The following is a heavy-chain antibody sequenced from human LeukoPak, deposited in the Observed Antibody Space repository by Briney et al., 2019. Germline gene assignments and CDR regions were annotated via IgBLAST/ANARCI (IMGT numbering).Heavy chain of an antibody. J-gene: IGHJ4*02. D-gene: IGHD5-18*01. Sequence: ASVNVSCNTSGYNFNRYTITWVRQAPAQGLELMGCGSTSNGATNYSEKFQGRVIMNTETVKKTAYMDLRRLQSGATAMYFCARVSDTSMVTPGFDSWGQGTLVTVSP. CDR1: GYNFNRYT. V-gene: IGHV1-18*01. CDR2: GSTSNGAT. CDR3: ARVSDTSMVTPGFDS.